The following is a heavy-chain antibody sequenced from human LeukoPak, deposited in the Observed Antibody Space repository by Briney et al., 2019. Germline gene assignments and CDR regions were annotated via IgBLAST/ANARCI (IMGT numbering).Heavy chain of an antibody. V-gene: IGHV4-39*01. D-gene: IGHD2-2*01. CDR3: ARLVVPAAMGHGLDY. J-gene: IGHJ4*02. CDR1: GGSISSTSYY. CDR2: IYYSGTT. Sequence: PSETLSLTCIVSGGSISSTSYYWGWIRQPPGKGLEWIGTIYYSGTTYHNPSLESRVTISVDTSKNQFSLKLSSVTAADTAVYYCARLVVPAAMGHGLDYWGQGTMVTVSS.